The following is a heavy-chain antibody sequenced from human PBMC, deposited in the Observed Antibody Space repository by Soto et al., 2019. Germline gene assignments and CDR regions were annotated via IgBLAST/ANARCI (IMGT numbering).Heavy chain of an antibody. CDR2: IIPIFGTA. CDR3: ARAFRITIFGVVTYYYGMDV. J-gene: IGHJ6*02. CDR1: GGTFSSYA. Sequence: QVQLVQSGAEVKKPGSSVKVSCKASGGTFSSYAISWVRQAPGQGLEWMGGIIPIFGTANYAQKFQGRVTITADKSTSTAYMELSSLRLEDTAVDYCARAFRITIFGVVTYYYGMDVWGQGTTVTASS. V-gene: IGHV1-69*06. D-gene: IGHD3-3*01.